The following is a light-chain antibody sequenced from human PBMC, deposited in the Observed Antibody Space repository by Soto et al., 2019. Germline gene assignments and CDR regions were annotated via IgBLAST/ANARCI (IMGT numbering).Light chain of an antibody. CDR3: VSFTTSRSYV. Sequence: QSALTHPASVSQSPGQSIIISCTGTSNDASAYIFVAWYQQHPGKAPKLMIYDIITRPSGVSNRFSGSKAGNTASLTISGLQAEDEADYYCVSFTTSRSYVFGTGTKVTVL. CDR1: SNDASAYIF. V-gene: IGLV2-14*03. J-gene: IGLJ1*01. CDR2: DII.